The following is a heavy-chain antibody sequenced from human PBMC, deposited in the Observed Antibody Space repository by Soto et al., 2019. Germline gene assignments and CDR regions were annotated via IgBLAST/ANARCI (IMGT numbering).Heavy chain of an antibody. Sequence: QLQLQESGSGLVKPSQTLSLTCAVSGGSISSGGYSWSWIRQPPGKGMEWIGYIYHSGSTYYNTSLQSRVTISVDRSKNQFSLKLSSVTAADTAVYYCARQLRNNWFDPWGQGTLVTVSS. CDR1: GGSISSGGYS. D-gene: IGHD3-10*01. CDR3: ARQLRNNWFDP. J-gene: IGHJ5*02. V-gene: IGHV4-30-2*01. CDR2: IYHSGST.